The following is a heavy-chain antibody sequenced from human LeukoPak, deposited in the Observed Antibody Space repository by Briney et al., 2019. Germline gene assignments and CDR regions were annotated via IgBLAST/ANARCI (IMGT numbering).Heavy chain of an antibody. J-gene: IGHJ4*02. CDR2: IKQDGSEK. CDR3: ARVNYGDYEDY. Sequence: GGSLRLSCAASGFTISSYWMSWVRQAPGKGLEWVANIKQDGSEKYYVDSVKGRFTISRDNAKNSLYLQMNSLRAEDTAVYYCARVNYGDYEDYWGQGTLVTVSS. D-gene: IGHD4-17*01. V-gene: IGHV3-7*01. CDR1: GFTISSYW.